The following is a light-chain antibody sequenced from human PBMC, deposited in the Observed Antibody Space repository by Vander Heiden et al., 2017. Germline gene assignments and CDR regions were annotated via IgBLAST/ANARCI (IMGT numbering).Light chain of an antibody. CDR2: KDS. J-gene: IGLJ2*01. Sequence: SYALTQPPSVPVSPGQTARITCSGDALQKQYAYWYQKKPGQAPVLVIYKDSERPSGIPERFSGSSSGTTVTLTISGVQAEDEADYYCQSADSSGTYVVFGGGTKLTVL. V-gene: IGLV3-25*03. CDR3: QSADSSGTYVV. CDR1: ALQKQY.